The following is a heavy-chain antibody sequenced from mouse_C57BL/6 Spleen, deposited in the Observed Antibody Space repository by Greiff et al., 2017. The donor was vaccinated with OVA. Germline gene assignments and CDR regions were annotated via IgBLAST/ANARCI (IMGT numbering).Heavy chain of an antibody. D-gene: IGHD1-1*01. CDR2: IDPSDSYT. CDR3: ARKGAGSSYSWFAY. J-gene: IGHJ3*01. Sequence: QVQLQQPGAELVKPGASVKLSCKASGYTFTSYWMPWVKQRPGQGLEWIGEIDPSDSYTNYNQKFKGKATLTVDTSSSTAYMQLRSLTSEDAAVYYCARKGAGSSYSWFAYWGQGTLVTVSA. CDR1: GYTFTSYW. V-gene: IGHV1-50*01.